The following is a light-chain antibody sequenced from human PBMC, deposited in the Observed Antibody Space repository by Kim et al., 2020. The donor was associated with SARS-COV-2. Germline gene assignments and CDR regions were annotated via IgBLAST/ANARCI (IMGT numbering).Light chain of an antibody. J-gene: IGKJ4*01. CDR1: QDITNY. CDR3: QNYNSVPVT. Sequence: DIQMTQSPSSLSASVGDRVTITCRASQDITNYLAWYQQKPGKTPKLLIYAASTLQSGVPSRFSGSGSGPDFTRTISSLQPEDVATYYCQNYNSVPVTFGGGTKVDIK. CDR2: AAS. V-gene: IGKV1-27*01.